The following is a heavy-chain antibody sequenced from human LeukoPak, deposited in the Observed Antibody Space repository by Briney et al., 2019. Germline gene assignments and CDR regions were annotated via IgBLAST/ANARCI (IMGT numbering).Heavy chain of an antibody. CDR3: ARLSGYDEYPDY. D-gene: IGHD6-13*01. V-gene: IGHV1-18*01. CDR2: ISVYNGNT. Sequence: ASVKVSCKASGYIFSSYGISWVRQAPGQGLEWMGWISVYNGNTNYAQKLQGRVTMTTDTSTSTAYMELRSLRSDDTAVYYCARLSGYDEYPDYGGQGTLVTVSS. CDR1: GYIFSSYG. J-gene: IGHJ4*02.